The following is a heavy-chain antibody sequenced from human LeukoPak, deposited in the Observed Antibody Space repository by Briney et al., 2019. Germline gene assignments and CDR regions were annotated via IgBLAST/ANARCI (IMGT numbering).Heavy chain of an antibody. Sequence: GGSLRLSCAASGFTFSSYWMSWVRQAPGKGLEWVANIKQDGSEKYYVDSVKGRFTISRDNAKNSLYLQMNSLRAEDTALYYCARDTPYSSSWQSYYGMDVWGQGTTVTVSS. D-gene: IGHD6-13*01. CDR2: IKQDGSEK. V-gene: IGHV3-7*01. CDR1: GFTFSSYW. CDR3: ARDTPYSSSWQSYYGMDV. J-gene: IGHJ6*02.